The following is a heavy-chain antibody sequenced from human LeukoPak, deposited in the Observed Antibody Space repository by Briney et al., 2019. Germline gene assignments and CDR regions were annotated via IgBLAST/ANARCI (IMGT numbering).Heavy chain of an antibody. CDR3: TSHLSGWYG. V-gene: IGHV3-73*01. D-gene: IGHD6-19*01. CDR1: GFTFSGSA. J-gene: IGHJ4*02. Sequence: GGSLKLSCAASGFTFSGSAMHLVRQASGKGLEWVGRIRSKANSYATAYAASVKGRFTISRDDSKNTAYLQMNSLKTEDTAVYYCTSHLSGWYGWGQGTLVTVSS. CDR2: IRSKANSYAT.